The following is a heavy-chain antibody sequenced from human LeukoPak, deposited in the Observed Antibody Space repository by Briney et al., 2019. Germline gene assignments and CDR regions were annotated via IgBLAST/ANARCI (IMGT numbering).Heavy chain of an antibody. CDR2: IYHSGST. CDR3: ARASMGYYYYYMDV. J-gene: IGHJ6*03. Sequence: SETLSLTCAVSGYSVSSGYFGGWIRQPPGKGLEWIGSIYHSGSTYYNPSLKSRVTISVDTSKNQFSLKLSSVTAADTAVYYCARASMGYYYYYMDVWGKGITVTVSS. CDR1: GYSVSSGYF. V-gene: IGHV4-38-2*01. D-gene: IGHD2-8*01.